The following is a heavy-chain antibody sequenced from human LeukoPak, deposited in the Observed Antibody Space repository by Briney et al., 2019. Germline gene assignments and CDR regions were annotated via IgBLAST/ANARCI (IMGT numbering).Heavy chain of an antibody. CDR2: ISGSGGST. V-gene: IGHV3-23*01. CDR1: GFTFSSYA. D-gene: IGHD3-22*01. J-gene: IGHJ4*02. Sequence: GGSLRLSCAASGFTFSSYAMSWVRQAPGKGLEWVSAISGSGGSTYYADSVKGRFTISRDNSKNTLYLQMNSLRAEETAVYYCAKSPTWVVKNSQYYVDYWGQGTLVTVSS. CDR3: AKSPTWVVKNSQYYVDY.